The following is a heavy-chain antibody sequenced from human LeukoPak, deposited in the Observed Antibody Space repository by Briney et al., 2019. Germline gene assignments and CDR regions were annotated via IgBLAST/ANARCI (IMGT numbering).Heavy chain of an antibody. J-gene: IGHJ4*02. CDR1: GFTFSSYG. D-gene: IGHD5-18*01. CDR2: IRYDGSNK. Sequence: GGSLRLSCAASGFTFSSYGMHWVRQAPGKGLEWVAFIRYDGSNKYYADSVKGRFTISRDNSKNTLYLQMNSLRAEDTAVYYCARDLAVNTAMVLGRGVFDYWGQGTLVTVSS. CDR3: ARDLAVNTAMVLGRGVFDY. V-gene: IGHV3-30*02.